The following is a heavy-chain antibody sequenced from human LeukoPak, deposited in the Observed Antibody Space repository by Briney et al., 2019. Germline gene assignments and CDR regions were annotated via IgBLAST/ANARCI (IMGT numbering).Heavy chain of an antibody. CDR1: GFTFSSYS. J-gene: IGHJ6*03. CDR3: ARGNDFWSSYQHYRRYYMDV. D-gene: IGHD3-3*01. V-gene: IGHV3-48*01. Sequence: GGSLRLSCAASGFTFSSYSMNWVRQAPGKGLEWVSYISSSSSTIYYADSVKGRLTISRDNAKNSLSLQMNSLRAEDTAVYYCARGNDFWSSYQHYRRYYMDVWGKGTTVTVSS. CDR2: ISSSSSTI.